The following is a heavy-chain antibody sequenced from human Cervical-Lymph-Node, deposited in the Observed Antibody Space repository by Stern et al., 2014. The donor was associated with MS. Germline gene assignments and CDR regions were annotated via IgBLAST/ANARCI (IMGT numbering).Heavy chain of an antibody. Sequence: EVQLVESGGGLVQPGRSLRLSFAASGFTFDDYAMHWVRQAPGKGLEWVSGITWNSVSVGYADSVKGRFTISRDNAKNSLYLQMNSLRGDDTALYYCAKGSGGSGYYPVALDYWGQGTLVTVSS. J-gene: IGHJ4*02. V-gene: IGHV3-9*01. CDR2: ITWNSVSV. D-gene: IGHD3-3*01. CDR1: GFTFDDYA. CDR3: AKGSGGSGYYPVALDY.